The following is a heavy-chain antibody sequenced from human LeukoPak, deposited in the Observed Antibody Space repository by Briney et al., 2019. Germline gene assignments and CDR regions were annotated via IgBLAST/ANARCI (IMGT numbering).Heavy chain of an antibody. CDR3: ARGRSPGYDFWSGYYTSRKNYYYYMDV. D-gene: IGHD3-3*01. J-gene: IGHJ6*03. CDR1: GYTFTSYD. CDR2: MNPNSGNR. V-gene: IGHV1-8*01. Sequence: ASVKVSCKASGYTFTSYDINWVRQATGQGHEWMGWMNPNSGNRGYAQKFQGRVTMTRNTSISTAYMELSSLRSEDTAVYYCARGRSPGYDFWSGYYTSRKNYYYYMDVWGKGTTVTVSS.